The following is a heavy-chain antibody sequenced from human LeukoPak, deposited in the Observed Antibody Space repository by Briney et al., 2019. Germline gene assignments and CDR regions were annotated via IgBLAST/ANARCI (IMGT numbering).Heavy chain of an antibody. Sequence: GGSLRLSXAASGFTFSSYGMHWVRQAPGKGLEWVAFIRYDGSNKYYADSVKGRSTISRDNSKNTLYLQMNSLRAEDTAVYYCAKSGRDIWSGYYERLKPYPGFDYWGQGTPVTVSS. CDR3: AKSGRDIWSGYYERLKPYPGFDY. CDR2: IRYDGSNK. J-gene: IGHJ4*02. V-gene: IGHV3-30*02. D-gene: IGHD3-3*01. CDR1: GFTFSSYG.